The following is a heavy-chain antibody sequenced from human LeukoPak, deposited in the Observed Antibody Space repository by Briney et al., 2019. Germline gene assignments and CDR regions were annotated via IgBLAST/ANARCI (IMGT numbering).Heavy chain of an antibody. CDR2: ISSTSSAI. J-gene: IGHJ4*02. D-gene: IGHD3-16*01. V-gene: IGHV3-48*04. Sequence: GGSLRLSCTASGFKFSSFSMNWARQAPGKGLEWLSYISSTSSAIYYAGSVKGRFTISRDNAKNSLYLQMDSLRAEDTAIYYCARVIGSYGDSAYWGQGTLVTVSS. CDR1: GFKFSSFS. CDR3: ARVIGSYGDSAY.